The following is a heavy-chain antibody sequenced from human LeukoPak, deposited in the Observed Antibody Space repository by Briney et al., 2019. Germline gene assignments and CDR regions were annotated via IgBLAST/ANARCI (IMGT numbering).Heavy chain of an antibody. Sequence: GGSLRLSCAASGFTFSSSAMTWVRQAPGKGLEWVSFFSGSSTTTNYADSVKGRFTISRDNSKNTLYLQMNSLRAEDTAVYYCARDSRYSGNYWGQGTLVTVSS. CDR3: ARDSRYSGNY. J-gene: IGHJ4*02. V-gene: IGHV3-23*01. D-gene: IGHD1-26*01. CDR2: FSGSSTTT. CDR1: GFTFSSSA.